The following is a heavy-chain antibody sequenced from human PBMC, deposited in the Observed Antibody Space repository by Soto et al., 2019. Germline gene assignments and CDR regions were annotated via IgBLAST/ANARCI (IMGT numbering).Heavy chain of an antibody. V-gene: IGHV3-15*07. CDR3: TTGSVEGV. Sequence: EVQLMESGGGFIYPGGSLRLSCAASGLTISNAWMNWVRQAPGKGLEWVGRIKTNTEGGTTDYAAAVKGRFTVSRDDSKNTLYLQMNSLKTEDTVVYYCTTGSVEGVWGQGTTVTVSS. D-gene: IGHD2-15*01. CDR1: GLTISNAW. J-gene: IGHJ6*02. CDR2: IKTNTEGGTT.